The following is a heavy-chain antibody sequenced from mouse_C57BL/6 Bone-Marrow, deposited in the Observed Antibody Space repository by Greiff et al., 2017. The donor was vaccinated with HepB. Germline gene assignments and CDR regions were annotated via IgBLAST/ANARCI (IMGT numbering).Heavy chain of an antibody. D-gene: IGHD1-1*01. CDR2: TFYSGIT. CDR1: GFSINSDCY. Sequence: VQLQESGPSLVRPSQTLSLTCTVTGFSINSDCYWIWIRQFPGNKLEYIGYTFYSGITYYNPSLESRTYITRDTSKNQFSLKLSSVTTEDTATYYCARDPFYYGSSPWYFDVWGTGTTVTVSS. V-gene: IGHV3-3*01. J-gene: IGHJ1*03. CDR3: ARDPFYYGSSPWYFDV.